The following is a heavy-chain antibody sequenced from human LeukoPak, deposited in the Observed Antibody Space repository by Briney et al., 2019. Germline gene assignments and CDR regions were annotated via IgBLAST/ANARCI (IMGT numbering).Heavy chain of an antibody. CDR3: ARSFYGSSTSCYDD. J-gene: IGHJ4*02. CDR2: IYHSGNT. Sequence: PSQTLSLTCTVSGGSISSGSYFWGWIRQPPGKGLEWIGSIYHSGNTYYNPSLKSRVTISLDTSKNQFSLKLSSVTAADTAVYYCARSFYGSSTSCYDDWGQGTLVTVSS. D-gene: IGHD2-2*01. V-gene: IGHV4-39*07. CDR1: GGSISSGSYF.